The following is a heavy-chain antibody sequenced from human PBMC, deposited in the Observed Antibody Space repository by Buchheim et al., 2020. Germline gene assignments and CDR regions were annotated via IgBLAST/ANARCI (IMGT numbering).Heavy chain of an antibody. CDR2: IKPDGSEK. Sequence: EVQLVESGGGLVQPGGSLRLSCAASGFTFSSYWMSWVRQAPGKGLEWVANIKPDGSEKYYVDSVKGRFTISRDNAKNSLYLQRNSLRAEDTAVYYCARVLVDYYDSSGYSGFDYWGQGTL. J-gene: IGHJ4*02. CDR3: ARVLVDYYDSSGYSGFDY. CDR1: GFTFSSYW. D-gene: IGHD3-22*01. V-gene: IGHV3-7*01.